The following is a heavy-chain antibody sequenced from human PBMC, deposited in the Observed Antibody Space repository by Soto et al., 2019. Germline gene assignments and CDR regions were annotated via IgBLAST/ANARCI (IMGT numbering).Heavy chain of an antibody. Sequence: EVQLLESGGGLVQPGGSLRLSCAASGFTFSSYAMSWVRQAPGKGLEWVSAISGSGGSTYYADSVKGRFTISRDNSKNTLYLQMNSLRAEDTAVYYCAKELGYCTNGVCFPWFDPWGQGTLVTVSS. CDR1: GFTFSSYA. J-gene: IGHJ5*02. CDR2: ISGSGGST. V-gene: IGHV3-23*01. D-gene: IGHD2-8*01. CDR3: AKELGYCTNGVCFPWFDP.